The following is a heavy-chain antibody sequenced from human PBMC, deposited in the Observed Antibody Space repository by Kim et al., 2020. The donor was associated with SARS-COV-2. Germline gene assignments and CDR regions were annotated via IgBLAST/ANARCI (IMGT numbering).Heavy chain of an antibody. CDR2: ISSSSSYI. CDR3: ARDLPITMVQGVIKERYFDY. CDR1: GFTFSSYS. Sequence: GGSLRLSCAASGFTFSSYSMNWVRQAPGKGLEWVSSISSSSSYIYYADSVKGRFTISRDNAKNSLYLQMNSLRAEDTAVYYCARDLPITMVQGVIKERYFDYWGKGTLVNVSS. D-gene: IGHD3-10*01. J-gene: IGHJ4*01. V-gene: IGHV3-21*01.